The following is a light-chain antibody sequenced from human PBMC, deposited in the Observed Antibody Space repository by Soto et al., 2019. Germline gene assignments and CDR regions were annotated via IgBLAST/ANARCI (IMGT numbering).Light chain of an antibody. CDR1: SSDVGGYNY. CDR2: DVT. Sequence: QSVLTQPRSVSRSPGQSVTISCTGSSSDVGGYNYVSWYQQHPGKAPKLIIYDVTKRPSGVPDRFSGSKSGNTASLTISGLQAEDEADYHCCSYAGSGAFVFGAGTKVTVL. CDR3: CSYAGSGAFV. V-gene: IGLV2-11*01. J-gene: IGLJ1*01.